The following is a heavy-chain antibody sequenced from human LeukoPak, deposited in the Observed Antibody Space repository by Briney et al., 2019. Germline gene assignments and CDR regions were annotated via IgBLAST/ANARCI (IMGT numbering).Heavy chain of an antibody. V-gene: IGHV4-59*01. D-gene: IGHD6-19*01. CDR1: SGSFCSYY. J-gene: IGHJ4*02. Sequence: PSETLSLTCSVSSGSFCSYYWIWLRQPPGNGLEWIGYVYYNGITNYNPSLKSRVTMSIDTSRDQFSLKLNSVIAADTAVYYCARGAGTFDYWGQGTLVTVSS. CDR3: ARGAGTFDY. CDR2: VYYNGIT.